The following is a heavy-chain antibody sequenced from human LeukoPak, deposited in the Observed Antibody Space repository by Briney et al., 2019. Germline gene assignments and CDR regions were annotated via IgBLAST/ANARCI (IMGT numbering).Heavy chain of an antibody. CDR2: ISYDGSNK. J-gene: IGHJ4*02. CDR1: GFTFSSYA. Sequence: GGSLRLSCAASGFTFSSYAMHWVRQAPGKGLEWVAVISYDGSNKYYADSVKGRFTISRDNSKNTLYLQMNSLRAEDTAVYYCARDYGYYYGSGSYYLPDWGQGTLVTVSS. D-gene: IGHD3-10*01. V-gene: IGHV3-30-3*01. CDR3: ARDYGYYYGSGSYYLPD.